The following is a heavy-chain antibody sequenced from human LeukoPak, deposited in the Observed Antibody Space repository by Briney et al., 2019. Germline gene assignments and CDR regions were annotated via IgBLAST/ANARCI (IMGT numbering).Heavy chain of an antibody. CDR3: ARVGTYYYDSSGYYPLDY. V-gene: IGHV4-59*01. J-gene: IGHJ4*02. Sequence: SETLSLTCTVSGGSISSYYWSWIRQPPGKGLEWIGYIYYSGSTNYNPSLKSRVTISVDMSKNQFSLKLGSVTAADTAVYYCARVGTYYYDSSGYYPLDYWGQGTLVTVSS. CDR2: IYYSGST. D-gene: IGHD3-22*01. CDR1: GGSISSYY.